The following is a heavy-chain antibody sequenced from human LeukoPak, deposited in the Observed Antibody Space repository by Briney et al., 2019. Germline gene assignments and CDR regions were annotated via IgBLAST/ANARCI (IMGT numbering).Heavy chain of an antibody. J-gene: IGHJ4*02. CDR3: ARGPGTYYYDSSGPFDY. Sequence: ASVKVSCKASGYTFTGYYMHWVRQAPGQGLEWMGWINPNSGGTNYAQKFQGRVTMTRDTSISTAYMELSRLRSDDAAVYYCARGPGTYYYDSSGPFDYWGQGTLVTVSS. CDR1: GYTFTGYY. CDR2: INPNSGGT. V-gene: IGHV1-2*02. D-gene: IGHD3-22*01.